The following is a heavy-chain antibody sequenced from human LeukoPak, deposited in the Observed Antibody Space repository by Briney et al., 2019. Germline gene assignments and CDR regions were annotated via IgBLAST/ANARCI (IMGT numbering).Heavy chain of an antibody. D-gene: IGHD6-6*01. J-gene: IGHJ4*02. CDR3: ARASIGSSSIYYFDY. CDR2: ISDTSSTI. Sequence: GGSLRLSCAASGFTFSDYYMTWIRQAPAKGLEWISYISDTSSTIYYADSLKGRFTISRDNAKNSLYLQMNSLRTEDTAVYYCARASIGSSSIYYFDYWGQGTLVTVSS. V-gene: IGHV3-11*04. CDR1: GFTFSDYY.